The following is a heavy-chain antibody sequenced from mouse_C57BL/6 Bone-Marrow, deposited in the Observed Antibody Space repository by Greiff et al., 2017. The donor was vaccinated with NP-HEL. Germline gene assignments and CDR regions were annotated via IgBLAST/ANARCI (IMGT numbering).Heavy chain of an antibody. J-gene: IGHJ1*03. Sequence: EVMLVESGGGLVQPGGSLKLSCAASGFTFSDYYMYWVRQTPEKRLEWVAYISNGGGSTYYPDTVKGRFTISRDNAKNTLYLQMSRLKSEDTAMYYCARQEFITTVVAFYWYFDVWGTGTTVTVSS. D-gene: IGHD1-1*01. CDR2: ISNGGGST. CDR3: ARQEFITTVVAFYWYFDV. V-gene: IGHV5-12*01. CDR1: GFTFSDYY.